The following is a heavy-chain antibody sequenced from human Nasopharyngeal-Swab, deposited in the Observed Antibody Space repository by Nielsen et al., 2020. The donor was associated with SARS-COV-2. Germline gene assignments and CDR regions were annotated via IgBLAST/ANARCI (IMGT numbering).Heavy chain of an antibody. CDR3: ARGAEVEWQRFSESDI. V-gene: IGHV3-21*01. D-gene: IGHD5-12*01. J-gene: IGHJ3*02. Sequence: GESLKISCEASGFTFSNYNMNWVRQAPAKGLEWGSSISRSGAYIFYTESVEGRFTISRDNADNSLYLQMNNLRAEDTAVYYCARGAEVEWQRFSESDIWGQGTMVTVSS. CDR2: ISRSGAYI. CDR1: GFTFSNYN.